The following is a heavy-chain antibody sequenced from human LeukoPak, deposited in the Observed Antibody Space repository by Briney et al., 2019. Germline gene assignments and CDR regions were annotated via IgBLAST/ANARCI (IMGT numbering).Heavy chain of an antibody. CDR2: IIPIFGTA. CDR3: AREGGIAARPVDY. J-gene: IGHJ4*02. Sequence: SVKVSCKASGGAFSSYAISWVRQAPGQGLEWMGRIIPIFGTANYAQKFKGRVTITTDESTSTAYMELSSLRSEDTAVYYCAREGGIAARPVDYWGQGTLVTVSS. V-gene: IGHV1-69*05. CDR1: GGAFSSYA. D-gene: IGHD6-6*01.